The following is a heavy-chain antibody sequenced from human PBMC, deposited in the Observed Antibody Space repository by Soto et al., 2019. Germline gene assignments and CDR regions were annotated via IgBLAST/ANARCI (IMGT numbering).Heavy chain of an antibody. Sequence: GGSLRLSCAASGFTFSSYGMHWVRQAPGKGLEWVAVIWYDGSNKYYADSVKGRFTISRDNSKNTLYLQMNSLRAEDTAVYYCAREGLSSSWEYYYYYYGMDVWGQGTTVTVSS. CDR2: IWYDGSNK. D-gene: IGHD6-13*01. CDR1: GFTFSSYG. J-gene: IGHJ6*02. CDR3: AREGLSSSWEYYYYYYGMDV. V-gene: IGHV3-33*01.